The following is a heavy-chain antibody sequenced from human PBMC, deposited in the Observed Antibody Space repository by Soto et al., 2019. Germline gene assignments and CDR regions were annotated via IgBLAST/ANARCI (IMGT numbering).Heavy chain of an antibody. J-gene: IGHJ6*02. CDR2: LGFDGGGR. CDR1: GFAFDTYG. CDR3: SREPVGPDYAMDV. Sequence: PGGSLRLSCAASGFAFDTYGMHWVRQTPGKGLEWVAVLGFDGGGRYYAESVKGRFTISRDNPKKMLYLQMDSLRADDTALYYCSREPVGPDYAMDVWGQGTMVTVSS. D-gene: IGHD1-26*01. V-gene: IGHV3-33*01.